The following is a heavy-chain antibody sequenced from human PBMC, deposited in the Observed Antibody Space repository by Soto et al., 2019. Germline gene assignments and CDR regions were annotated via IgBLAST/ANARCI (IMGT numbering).Heavy chain of an antibody. D-gene: IGHD3-22*01. CDR1: GFTFSSYG. V-gene: IGHV3-33*01. CDR3: ARDPLVSIGSSGYYGGYFDY. J-gene: IGHJ4*02. Sequence: GGSLRLSCAASGFTFSSYGMHWVRQAPGKGLEWVAVIWYDGSNKYYADSVKGRFTISRDNSKNTLYLQMNSLRAEDTAVYYCARDPLVSIGSSGYYGGYFDYWGQGTLVTVSS. CDR2: IWYDGSNK.